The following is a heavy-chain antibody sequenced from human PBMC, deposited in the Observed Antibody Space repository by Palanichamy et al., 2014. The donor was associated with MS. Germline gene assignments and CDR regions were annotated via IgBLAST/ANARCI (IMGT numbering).Heavy chain of an antibody. CDR1: GYRFNSYY. J-gene: IGHJ4*02. CDR2: ISAYNYKT. CDR3: ARGLDGDFWRNHYLDY. Sequence: QVQLVQSGVEVKNPGASVKVSCKASGYRFNSYYIGWVRQAPGQGLEWLGWISAYNYKTNYAQKFQGRVTMTTDTSTSTASMELTSLRSDDTAVYYCARGLDGDFWRNHYLDYWGQGTLVTVSS. D-gene: IGHD3-3*01. V-gene: IGHV1-18*01.